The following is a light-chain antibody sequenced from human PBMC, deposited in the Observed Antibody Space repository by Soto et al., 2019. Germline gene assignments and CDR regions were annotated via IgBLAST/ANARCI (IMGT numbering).Light chain of an antibody. Sequence: DIVLTQNPGTLSLSPGERATLSCRASQSVSSRYLAWYQQKPGQAPRLLIYGASTRATGIPARFSGSGSGTEFTLTIGSLQSEDFAVYYCQQYKNWPRTFGQRTKADIK. CDR2: GAS. V-gene: IGKV3-15*01. CDR3: QQYKNWPRT. CDR1: QSVSSRY. J-gene: IGKJ1*01.